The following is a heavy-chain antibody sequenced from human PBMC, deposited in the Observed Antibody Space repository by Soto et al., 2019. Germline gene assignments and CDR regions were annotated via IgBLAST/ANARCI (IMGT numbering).Heavy chain of an antibody. CDR1: GGSFRGYY. CDR2: INHSGST. Sequence: SETLSLTCAVYGGSFRGYYWSWIRQPPGKGLEWIGEINHSGSTNYNPSLKSRVTISVDTSKNQFSLKLSSVTAADTAVYYCATPQDYDDCLDSWGQGTLVTVSS. V-gene: IGHV4-34*01. D-gene: IGHD3-22*01. CDR3: ATPQDYDDCLDS. J-gene: IGHJ4*02.